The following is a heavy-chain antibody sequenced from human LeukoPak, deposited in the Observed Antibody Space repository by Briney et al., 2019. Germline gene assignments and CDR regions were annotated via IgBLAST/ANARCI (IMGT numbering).Heavy chain of an antibody. J-gene: IGHJ6*04. D-gene: IGHD3-10*01. CDR3: AREKGFGENYYYYGMDV. CDR2: IIPIFGTA. CDR1: GGTFSSYA. V-gene: IGHV1-69*13. Sequence: GASVKVSCKASGGTFSSYAISWVRQAPGQGLEWMGGIIPIFGTANYAQKFQGRVTITADESTSTAYMELSSLRSEETAVYYCAREKGFGENYYYYGMDVWGKGTTVTVSS.